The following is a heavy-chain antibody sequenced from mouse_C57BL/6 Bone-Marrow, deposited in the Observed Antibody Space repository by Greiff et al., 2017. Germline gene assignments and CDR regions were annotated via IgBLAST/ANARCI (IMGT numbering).Heavy chain of an antibody. Sequence: VMLVESGPGLVAPSQSLSITCTVSGFSLTSYAISWVRQPPGKGLEWLGVIWTGGGTNYNSALKSRLSIRKDNSKSQVFLKMNSLQTDDTARYYCARNSVYYGSSDGWFAYWGQGTLVTVSA. CDR1: GFSLTSYA. D-gene: IGHD1-1*01. CDR2: IWTGGGT. CDR3: ARNSVYYGSSDGWFAY. J-gene: IGHJ3*01. V-gene: IGHV2-9-1*01.